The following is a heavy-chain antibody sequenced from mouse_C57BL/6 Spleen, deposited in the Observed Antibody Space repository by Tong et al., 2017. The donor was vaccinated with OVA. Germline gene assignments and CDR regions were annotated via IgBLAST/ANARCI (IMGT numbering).Heavy chain of an antibody. D-gene: IGHD2-4*01. CDR1: GFTFSSYA. Sequence: EVQLQESGGGLVKPGGSLKLSCAASGFTFSSYAMSWVRQTPEKRLEWVATISDGGSYTYYPDNVKGRFTISRDNAKNNLYLQMSHLKSEDTAMYYCARVDDYDSSYWYFDVWGTGTTVTVSS. V-gene: IGHV5-4*01. CDR2: ISDGGSYT. CDR3: ARVDDYDSSYWYFDV. J-gene: IGHJ1*03.